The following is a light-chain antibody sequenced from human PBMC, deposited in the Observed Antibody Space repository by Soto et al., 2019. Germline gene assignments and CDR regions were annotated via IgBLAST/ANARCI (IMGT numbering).Light chain of an antibody. Sequence: EVVMTQSPATLSVSPGERVTLSCRASQSVSRHLAWYQQKPGQAPRLLIYGASTRATGIPVRFSGGGSGTELTITILTLQSEDFEVYYCQHYNNWPITFGQGTRLEIK. J-gene: IGKJ5*01. CDR1: QSVSRH. CDR3: QHYNNWPIT. V-gene: IGKV3-15*01. CDR2: GAS.